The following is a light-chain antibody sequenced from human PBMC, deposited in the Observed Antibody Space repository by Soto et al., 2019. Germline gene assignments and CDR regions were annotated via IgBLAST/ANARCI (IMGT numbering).Light chain of an antibody. V-gene: IGKV3-15*01. Sequence: EIVMTQSPATLSVSPGERATLSCRASQSVSRKLAWYQQKPGQAPRLLIYDASTRATGIPARFSGSASGTEFTLTISSLQSEDFAVYYCQQYNNWPPLTFGQGTKVEIK. CDR3: QQYNNWPPLT. CDR1: QSVSRK. CDR2: DAS. J-gene: IGKJ2*01.